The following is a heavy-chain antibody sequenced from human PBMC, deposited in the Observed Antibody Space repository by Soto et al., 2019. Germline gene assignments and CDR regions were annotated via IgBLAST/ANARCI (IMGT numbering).Heavy chain of an antibody. V-gene: IGHV6-1*01. J-gene: IGHJ4*03. CDR2: TYYRSRWYN. D-gene: IGHD3-3*02. Sequence: SQTLSLTCAISGDSVSGNSAAWNWIRQSPSRGLEWLGRTYYRSRWYNDYAVSVKSRITVTPDTSKNQFSLHLNSVTPEDTAVYYFARESPSYVSIDSYFDYGGQGALVTVPS. CDR1: GDSVSGNSAA. CDR3: ARESPSYVSIDSYFDY.